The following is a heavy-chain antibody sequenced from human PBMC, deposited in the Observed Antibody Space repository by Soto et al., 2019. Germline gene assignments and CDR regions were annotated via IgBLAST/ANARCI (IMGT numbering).Heavy chain of an antibody. CDR1: GYTFTGYY. D-gene: IGHD2-2*01. J-gene: IGHJ5*02. CDR2: LNPNSGGT. CDR3: ARGGDCSSTSCPPSLAHRYNWFDP. Sequence: QVQLVQSGAEVKKPGASVKVSCKASGYTFTGYYMHWVRQAPGQGLEWMGWLNPNSGGTNYAQKFQGWVTMTRYTSISTAYMELSRLRSYDTAVYYCARGGDCSSTSCPPSLAHRYNWFDPWGQGTLVTVSS. V-gene: IGHV1-2*04.